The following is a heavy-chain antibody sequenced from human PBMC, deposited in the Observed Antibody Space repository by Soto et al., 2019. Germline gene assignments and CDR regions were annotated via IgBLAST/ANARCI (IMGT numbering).Heavy chain of an antibody. Sequence: GASVKVSCKASGYTFTGYYMHWVRQAPGQGLEWMGWINPNSGGTNYAQKFQGRVTMTRDTSISTAYMELSRLTSEDTAVYYCARVVPGAEAWFGPWGQGTLVTVSS. CDR2: INPNSGGT. V-gene: IGHV1-2*02. CDR3: ARVVPGAEAWFGP. CDR1: GYTFTGYY. D-gene: IGHD2-2*01. J-gene: IGHJ5*02.